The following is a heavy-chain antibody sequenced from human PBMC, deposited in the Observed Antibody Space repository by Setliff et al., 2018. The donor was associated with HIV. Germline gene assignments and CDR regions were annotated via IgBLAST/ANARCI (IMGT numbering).Heavy chain of an antibody. D-gene: IGHD1-20*01. V-gene: IGHV3-23*01. CDR1: GFTFSSYA. CDR2: ITGFGGRT. Sequence: HPGGSLRLSCAASGFTFSSYAMSWVRQAPGKGLEWVSTITGFGGRTYYADSVKGRFTISKDTSNNTLYLQMNSLRAEDTAVYYCARDPGRYNGMDVWGQGTTVTVSS. CDR3: ARDPGRYNGMDV. J-gene: IGHJ6*02.